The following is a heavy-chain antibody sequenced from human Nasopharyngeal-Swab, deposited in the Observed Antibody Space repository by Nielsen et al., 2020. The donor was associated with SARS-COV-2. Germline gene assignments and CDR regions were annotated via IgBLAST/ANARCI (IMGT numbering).Heavy chain of an antibody. Sequence: GGSLRLSCAASGFTFSSYWMTWVRQAPGKGLEWVANIKHDGSQKYYVDSVKGRFSISRDNGKNSLDLQMNSLGVDDTAVYYCARGGGDYLPIDSWGQGTLVTVSS. CDR2: IKHDGSQK. CDR1: GFTFSSYW. J-gene: IGHJ4*02. D-gene: IGHD4-17*01. CDR3: ARGGGDYLPIDS. V-gene: IGHV3-7*03.